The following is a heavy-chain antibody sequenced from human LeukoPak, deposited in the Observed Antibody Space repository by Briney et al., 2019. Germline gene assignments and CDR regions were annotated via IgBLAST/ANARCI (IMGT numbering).Heavy chain of an antibody. Sequence: SETLSLTCAVYGGSFSGYYWSWIRQPPGKGLEWIGEINHSGSTNYNPSLKSRVTISVDTSKNQFSLKLSSVTAADTAVYYCARGRRYYYDSSGYFLWGQGTIVTVSS. CDR3: ARGRRYYYDSSGYFL. J-gene: IGHJ4*02. D-gene: IGHD3-22*01. V-gene: IGHV4-34*01. CDR1: GGSFSGYY. CDR2: INHSGST.